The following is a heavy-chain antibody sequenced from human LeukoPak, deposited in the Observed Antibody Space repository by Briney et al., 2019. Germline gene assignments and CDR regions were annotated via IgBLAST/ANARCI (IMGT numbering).Heavy chain of an antibody. CDR3: ARVSRDGYNG. V-gene: IGHV4-61*01. CDR1: GGSVSSGSYY. Sequence: SSETLSLTCTVSGGSVSSGSYYWSWIRQPPGKGLEWIGYIYYSGSTNYNPSLKSRVTISVDTSKNQFSLKLSSVTAADTAVYYCARVSRDGYNGWGQGTLVTASS. CDR2: IYYSGST. D-gene: IGHD5-24*01. J-gene: IGHJ4*02.